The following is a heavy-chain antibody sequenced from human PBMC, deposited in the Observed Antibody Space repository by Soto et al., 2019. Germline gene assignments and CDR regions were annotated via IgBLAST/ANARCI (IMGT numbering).Heavy chain of an antibody. Sequence: EVQLVESGGGLVQPGGSLRLSCVASGFSVSATKYMNWLRQAPDKGLEWVSVIYSGGTYYYADSVKGRLTISRHDSKNTLYLQMASLRPEDTAVYFCARANDLNAFDMWGQGTMVTVSS. CDR2: IYSGGTY. V-gene: IGHV3-53*04. CDR1: GFSVSATKY. CDR3: ARANDLNAFDM. J-gene: IGHJ3*02.